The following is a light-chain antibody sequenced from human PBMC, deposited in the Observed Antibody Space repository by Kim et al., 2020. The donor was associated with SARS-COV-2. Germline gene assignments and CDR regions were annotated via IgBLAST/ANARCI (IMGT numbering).Light chain of an antibody. CDR3: CSYVGGNAVV. J-gene: IGLJ2*01. V-gene: IGLV2-23*02. Sequence: GQSITISCTGTSSDVGSYDLVSWYQQQPGKAPKLMIYAVSERPSGVSNRFSGSKSGNTASLTISGLQAEDEADYYCCSYVGGNAVVFGGGTQLTVL. CDR1: SSDVGSYDL. CDR2: AVS.